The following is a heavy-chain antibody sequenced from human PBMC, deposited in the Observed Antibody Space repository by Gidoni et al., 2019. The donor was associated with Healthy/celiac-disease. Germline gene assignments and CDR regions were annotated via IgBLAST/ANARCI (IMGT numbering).Heavy chain of an antibody. CDR3: ARVSLYCSGGSCYSGQFDY. CDR2: IYYSGST. CDR1: GGSIRSNSYY. J-gene: IGHJ4*02. D-gene: IGHD2-15*01. V-gene: IGHV4-39*01. Sequence: QLQLQESGPGLVKPSETLSLTCTVSGGSIRSNSYYWGWIRQPPGKGLEWIGSIYYSGSTYYNPSLKSRLTMSVDTSKNQFSLRLSSVTAADTAVYYCARVSLYCSGGSCYSGQFDYWGQGTLVTVSS.